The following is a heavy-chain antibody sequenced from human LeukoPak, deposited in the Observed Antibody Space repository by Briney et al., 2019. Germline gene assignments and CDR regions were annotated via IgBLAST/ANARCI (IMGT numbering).Heavy chain of an antibody. V-gene: IGHV1-2*02. Sequence: GASVKVSCKPSGYTSTDYYIHWVRQAPGQGLEWMGWINPNSGGTNYAQKFQGRVTMTRDTSISTAYMELSRLRSDDTAVYYCARVVDLAYFDYWGQGTLVTVSS. CDR2: INPNSGGT. J-gene: IGHJ4*02. CDR1: GYTSTDYY. CDR3: ARVVDLAYFDY.